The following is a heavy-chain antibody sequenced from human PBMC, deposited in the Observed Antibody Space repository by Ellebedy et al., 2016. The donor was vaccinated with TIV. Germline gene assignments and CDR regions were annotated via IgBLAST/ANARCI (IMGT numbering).Heavy chain of an antibody. J-gene: IGHJ5*02. CDR3: ARGVWVRGVIGCWFDP. CDR2: INHSGST. D-gene: IGHD3-10*01. CDR1: GGSFSGYY. V-gene: IGHV4-34*01. Sequence: SQTLSLTCAVYGGSFSGYYWSWIRQPPGKGLEWIGEINHSGSTNYNPSLKSRVTISVDTSKNQFSLKLSSVTAADTAVYYCARGVWVRGVIGCWFDPWGQGTLVTVSS.